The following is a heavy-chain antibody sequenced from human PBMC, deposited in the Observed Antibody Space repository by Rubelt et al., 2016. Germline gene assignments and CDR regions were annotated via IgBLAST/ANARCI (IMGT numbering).Heavy chain of an antibody. CDR3: ARVMITFGGVIEVGWFDP. CDR2: ISAYNGNT. V-gene: IGHV1-18*01. J-gene: IGHJ5*02. CDR1: GYTFTSYG. D-gene: IGHD3-16*02. Sequence: QVQLVQSGAEVKKPGASVKVSCKASGYTFTSYGISWVRQAPGQGLEWMGWISAYNGNTNYAQKLQGRGTRTTDTSTSTAYMELRSLRSDDTAVYYCARVMITFGGVIEVGWFDPWGQGTLVTVSS.